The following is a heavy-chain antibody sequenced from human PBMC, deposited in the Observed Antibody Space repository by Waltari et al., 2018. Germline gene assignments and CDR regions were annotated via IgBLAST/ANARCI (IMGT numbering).Heavy chain of an antibody. CDR1: GFIFSDNW. J-gene: IGHJ4*02. D-gene: IGHD1-1*01. CDR2: IDQEGGEK. Sequence: EVQLVESGGALVQPGGSLSLSCATSGFIFSDNWMSWVRQAPGKGLEWVANIDQEGGEKYYVDSVKGRFTISRDDARRSLYLEMDRLRADDTAVYYCARGSVQYEFWGQGTLVTVSS. V-gene: IGHV3-7*01. CDR3: ARGSVQYEF.